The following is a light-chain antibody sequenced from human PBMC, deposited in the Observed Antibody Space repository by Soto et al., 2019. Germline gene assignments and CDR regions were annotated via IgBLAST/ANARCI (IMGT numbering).Light chain of an antibody. CDR2: EVS. CDR3: SSYTSTSTLAWV. J-gene: IGLJ3*02. CDR1: SSDVGAYTY. V-gene: IGLV2-14*01. Sequence: QSALTQPASVSGSPGQSITISCTGTSSDVGAYTYVSWYQHHPGKAPKLIIYEVSHRPTGVSNRFSGSKSGNTASLTISGLQTDDEADYYCSSYTSTSTLAWVFGGGTQLTVL.